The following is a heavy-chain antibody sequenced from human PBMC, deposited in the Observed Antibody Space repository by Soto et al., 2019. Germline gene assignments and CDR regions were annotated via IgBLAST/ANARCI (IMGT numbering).Heavy chain of an antibody. J-gene: IGHJ6*02. V-gene: IGHV4-59*01. CDR2: IYYSGST. CDR3: ARLPWALYYYYGMDV. Sequence: PSETLSLTCTVSVGSISSYYWSWIRQPPGKGLEWIGYIYYSGSTNYNPSLKSRATISVDTSKNQFSLKLSSVTAADTAVYYCARLPWALYYYYGMDVWGQGTTVTVSS. CDR1: VGSISSYY.